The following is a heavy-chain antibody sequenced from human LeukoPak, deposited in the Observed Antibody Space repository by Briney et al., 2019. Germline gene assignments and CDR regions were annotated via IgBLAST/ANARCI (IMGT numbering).Heavy chain of an antibody. D-gene: IGHD1-26*01. CDR2: ISGGGGGT. V-gene: IGHV3-23*01. J-gene: IGHJ4*02. Sequence: GGSLRLSCAASGFTFSSYWMSWVRQAPGKGLEWVSAISGGGGGTYYAASVKGRFTISRDSSKNTLYLQMNSLRAEDTAVYYCAKVVNTGNYYYFDYWGQGTLVTVSS. CDR1: GFTFSSYW. CDR3: AKVVNTGNYYYFDY.